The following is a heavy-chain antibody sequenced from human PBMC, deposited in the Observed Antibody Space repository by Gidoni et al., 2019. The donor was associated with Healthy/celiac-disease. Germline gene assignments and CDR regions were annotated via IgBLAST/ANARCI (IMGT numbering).Heavy chain of an antibody. D-gene: IGHD5-18*01. CDR1: GFTFSSYA. Sequence: EVQLLESGGGLVQPGGSLRLSCAAPGFTFSSYAMSWVRQAPGKGLEWVSAISGSGGSTYYADSVKGRFTISRDNSKNTLYLQMNSLRAEDTAVYYCAKDEWDTAMDDDYYYYYMDVWGKGTTVTVSS. J-gene: IGHJ6*03. CDR2: ISGSGGST. V-gene: IGHV3-23*01. CDR3: AKDEWDTAMDDDYYYYYMDV.